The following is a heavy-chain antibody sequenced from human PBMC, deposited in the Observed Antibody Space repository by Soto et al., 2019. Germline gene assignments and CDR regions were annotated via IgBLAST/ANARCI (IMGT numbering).Heavy chain of an antibody. CDR1: GGSISTSGSY. CDR3: ARLPLVRGVPA. Sequence: QLHLQESGPGRVKPSETLSLTCSVSGGSISTSGSYWGWVRQAPEKGLEWFGSAYYVGTINYNPSLKRRVAISVDTSKNQFSLKLTSVTAADTAVYYCARLPLVRGVPAWGQGTLVTVSS. V-gene: IGHV4-39*01. D-gene: IGHD3-10*01. CDR2: AYYVGTI. J-gene: IGHJ5*02.